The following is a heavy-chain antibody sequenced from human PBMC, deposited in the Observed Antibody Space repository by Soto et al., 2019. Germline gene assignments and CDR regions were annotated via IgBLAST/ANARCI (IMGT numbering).Heavy chain of an antibody. V-gene: IGHV4-31*03. CDR1: GGSISSGGYY. D-gene: IGHD3-9*01. Sequence: SETLSLTCTVSGGSISSGGYYWSWIRQHPGKGLEWIGYIYYGGSTYYNPSLKSRVTISVDTSKNQFSLKLSSVTAADTAVYYCARVYFDYFDYWGQGTLVTVSS. CDR2: IYYGGST. CDR3: ARVYFDYFDY. J-gene: IGHJ4*02.